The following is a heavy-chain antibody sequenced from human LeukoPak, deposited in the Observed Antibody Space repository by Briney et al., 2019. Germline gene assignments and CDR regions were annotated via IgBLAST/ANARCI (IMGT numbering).Heavy chain of an antibody. J-gene: IGHJ4*02. CDR3: AKDLDGWSSSWYEDFDY. Sequence: GGSLRLSCAASGFTFSSYAMSWVRQAPGKRLEWVSAISGSGGSTYYADSVKGRFTTSRDISKNTLYLQMNSLRAEDTAVYYCAKDLDGWSSSWYEDFDYWGQGTLVTVSS. D-gene: IGHD6-13*01. CDR1: GFTFSSYA. CDR2: ISGSGGST. V-gene: IGHV3-23*01.